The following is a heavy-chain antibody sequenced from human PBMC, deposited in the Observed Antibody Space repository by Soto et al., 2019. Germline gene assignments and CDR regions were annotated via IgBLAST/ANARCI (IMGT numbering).Heavy chain of an antibody. CDR1: GGTFSSYA. J-gene: IGHJ5*02. D-gene: IGHD5-12*01. CDR2: IIPIFGTA. V-gene: IGHV1-69*13. Sequence: SVKVSCKASGGTFSSYAISWVRQAPGQGLEWMGGIIPIFGTANYAQKFQGRVTITADESTSTAYMELSSLRSEDTAVYYCAKSEDSGYGQYNWFDPWGQGTLVTVSS. CDR3: AKSEDSGYGQYNWFDP.